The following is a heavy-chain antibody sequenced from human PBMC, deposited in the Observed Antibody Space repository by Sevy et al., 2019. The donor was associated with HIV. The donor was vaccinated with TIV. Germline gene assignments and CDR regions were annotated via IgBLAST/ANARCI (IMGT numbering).Heavy chain of an antibody. D-gene: IGHD3-3*01. Sequence: GGSLRLSCAASGFTFSNAWMSWVRQAPGKGLEWVGRIKSKTDGGTTDYAATVKGRFTITSDDAKNTLYLQMNSLKTDDTAVYYCTSRYYDCWSAKYYFDYWGQGTLVTVSS. CDR1: GFTFSNAW. CDR3: TSRYYDCWSAKYYFDY. J-gene: IGHJ4*02. CDR2: IKSKTDGGTT. V-gene: IGHV3-15*01.